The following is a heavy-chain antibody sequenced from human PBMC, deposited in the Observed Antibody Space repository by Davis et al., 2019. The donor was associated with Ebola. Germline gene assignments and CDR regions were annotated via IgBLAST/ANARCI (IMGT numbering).Heavy chain of an antibody. CDR1: GFTFSSYG. J-gene: IGHJ6*02. CDR3: AKDGGELSGAYYYYYGMDV. D-gene: IGHD3-16*02. CDR2: ISYDGSNK. Sequence: GESLKISCAASGFTFSSYGMHWVRQAPGKGLEWVAVISYDGSNKYYADSVKGRFTISRDNSKNTLYLQMNSLRAEDTAVYYCAKDGGELSGAYYYYYGMDVWGQGTTVTVSS. V-gene: IGHV3-30*18.